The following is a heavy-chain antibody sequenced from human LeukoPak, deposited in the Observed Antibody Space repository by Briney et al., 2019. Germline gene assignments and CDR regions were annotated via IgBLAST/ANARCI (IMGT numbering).Heavy chain of an antibody. CDR2: IYSGGNT. CDR1: GFSVSNNY. V-gene: IGHV3-53*01. J-gene: IGHJ3*02. D-gene: IGHD3-10*01. CDR3: ARESGFGELFPYAFDI. Sequence: GGSLRLSCAASGFSVSNNYMSWVRQAPGKGVEWVSVIYSGGNTYYAASVKGRFAISRDYSRNTVYLQMNSLRAEDTAVYYCARESGFGELFPYAFDIWGQGTVVTVSS.